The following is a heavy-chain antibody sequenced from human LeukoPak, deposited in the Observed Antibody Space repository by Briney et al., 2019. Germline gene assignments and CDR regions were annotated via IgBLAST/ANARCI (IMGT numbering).Heavy chain of an antibody. Sequence: GGSLRLSCAASGFTFSSYAMSWVRQAPGKGLEWVSAISGSGGSTYYADSVKGRFTISRDNSKNTLYLQMNSLRAEDTAVYYCAKDTDYGDYAHLGYSGQGTLVPVSS. CDR1: GFTFSSYA. J-gene: IGHJ4*02. D-gene: IGHD4-17*01. CDR3: AKDTDYGDYAHLGY. V-gene: IGHV3-23*01. CDR2: ISGSGGST.